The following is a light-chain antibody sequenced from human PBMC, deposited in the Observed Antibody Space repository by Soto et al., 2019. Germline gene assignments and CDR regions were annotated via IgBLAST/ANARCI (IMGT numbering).Light chain of an antibody. CDR1: QSLLHITGETF. Sequence: DVVMTQNPLSLSVAPGQPASISSKSSQSLLHITGETFLFWYLQKPGQSPQLLIYEVSTRVSGVPDRFSGSGSGTDFTLEISRVETDDVGIYYCMQSTQLPPTFGQRRRPE. V-gene: IGKV2D-29*02. CDR2: EVS. J-gene: IGKJ5*01. CDR3: MQSTQLPPT.